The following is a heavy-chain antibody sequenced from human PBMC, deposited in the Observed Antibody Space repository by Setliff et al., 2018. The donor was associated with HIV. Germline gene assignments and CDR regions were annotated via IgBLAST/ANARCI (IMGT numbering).Heavy chain of an antibody. CDR3: TKDHLSGWASDC. D-gene: IGHD6-19*01. V-gene: IGHV3-43D*03. CDR1: GFIFDHYA. Sequence: PGGSLRLSCATSGFIFDHYAMYWVRQRPGKGLEWVSLISWNGGETFYADSVRGRFTISKDSSKGSLYLQMNSLRVEDTAMYYCTKDHLSGWASDCWGQGTLVTVSS. J-gene: IGHJ4*02. CDR2: ISWNGGET.